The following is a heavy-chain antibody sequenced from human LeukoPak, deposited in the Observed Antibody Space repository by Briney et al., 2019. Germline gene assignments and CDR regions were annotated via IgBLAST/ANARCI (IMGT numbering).Heavy chain of an antibody. V-gene: IGHV3-33*01. CDR2: IWYDGSNK. CDR1: GFTFSSYG. D-gene: IGHD5-24*01. Sequence: PGGSLRLSCAASGFTFSSYGMHWVRQAPGKGPDWVAVIWYDGSNKFYVDSVKGRFTISRDNSKNTLYLQMNSLRAEDTAVYYCARGRDGYNTCFDYWGQGTLVTVSS. J-gene: IGHJ4*02. CDR3: ARGRDGYNTCFDY.